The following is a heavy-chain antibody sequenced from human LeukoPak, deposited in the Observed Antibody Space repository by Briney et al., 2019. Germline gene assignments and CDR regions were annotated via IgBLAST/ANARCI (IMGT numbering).Heavy chain of an antibody. CDR2: IYYSGST. CDR1: GGSISSSSYY. Sequence: SETLSLTCTVSGGSISSSSYYWGWIRQPPGKGLEWIGSIYYSGSTYYNPSLKSRVTISVDTSKNQFSLKLSSVTAADTAVYYCARQTGAGLFILPGGQGTLVTVSS. J-gene: IGHJ4*02. V-gene: IGHV4-39*01. CDR3: ARQTGAGLFILP. D-gene: IGHD3-3*01.